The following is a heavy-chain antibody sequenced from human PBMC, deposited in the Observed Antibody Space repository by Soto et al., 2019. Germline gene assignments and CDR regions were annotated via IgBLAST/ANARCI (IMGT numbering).Heavy chain of an antibody. D-gene: IGHD6-19*01. Sequence: QVQLVQSGGEVKKPGASVKVSCKASGDTVTKYGISWVRQAPGQGIEWLGWISFYNGHTNYALKFQDRITFPTDPSTSTASMELRSLTSDDTAVYYCASATSIAVAGKETWGQGTLVTVSS. J-gene: IGHJ4*02. V-gene: IGHV1-18*01. CDR1: GDTVTKYG. CDR2: ISFYNGHT. CDR3: ASATSIAVAGKET.